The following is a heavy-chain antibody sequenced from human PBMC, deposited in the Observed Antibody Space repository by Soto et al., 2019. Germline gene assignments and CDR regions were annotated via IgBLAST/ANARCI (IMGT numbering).Heavy chain of an antibody. D-gene: IGHD2-2*02. Sequence: GGSLRLSCAASGFTFSSYAMHWVRQAPGKGLEWVAVISYDGSNKYYADSVKGRFTISRDNSKNTLYLQMNSLRAEDTAVYYCAKGWEYCSSTSCYIRSKIVDVWGKGTTVTVSS. J-gene: IGHJ6*04. V-gene: IGHV3-30-3*01. CDR3: AKGWEYCSSTSCYIRSKIVDV. CDR1: GFTFSSYA. CDR2: ISYDGSNK.